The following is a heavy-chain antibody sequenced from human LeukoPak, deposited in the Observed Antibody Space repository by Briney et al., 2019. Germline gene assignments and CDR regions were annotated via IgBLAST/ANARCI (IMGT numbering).Heavy chain of an antibody. CDR1: GFTFNSYW. D-gene: IGHD2-8*01. Sequence: GGSLRLSCAASGFTFNSYWMHWVRQAPGKGLVWVSRINSDGSGTSDADFVKGRFTISRDNSKNTRYLRINSLRAEDTAMYYCARDRLTNDAFDIWGQGTMVTVSS. J-gene: IGHJ3*02. CDR3: ARDRLTNDAFDI. V-gene: IGHV3-74*01. CDR2: INSDGSGT.